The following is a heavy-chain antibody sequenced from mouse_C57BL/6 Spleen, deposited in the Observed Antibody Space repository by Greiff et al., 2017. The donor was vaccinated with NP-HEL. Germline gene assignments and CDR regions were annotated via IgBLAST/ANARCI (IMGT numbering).Heavy chain of an antibody. CDR1: GYAFSSSW. D-gene: IGHD2-12*01. J-gene: IGHJ4*01. CDR3: AREVYDGHATDY. V-gene: IGHV1-82*01. Sequence: VQLQQSGPELVKPGASVKISCKASGYAFSSSWMNWLKQRPGQGLEWIGRIYPGDVDTNYNGKFKGKATLTADKSSSTAYMQLSSLTSEDSAVYFGAREVYDGHATDYWGQGTSVTVSS. CDR2: IYPGDVDT.